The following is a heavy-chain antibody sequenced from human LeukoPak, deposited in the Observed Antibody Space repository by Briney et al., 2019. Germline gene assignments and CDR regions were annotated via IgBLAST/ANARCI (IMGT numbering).Heavy chain of an antibody. Sequence: APVKVSCKVSGYTLTELSMHWVRQAPGKGLEWMGGFDPEDGETIYAQKFQGRVTMTEDTSTDIAYMELSSLRSEDTAVYYCATGYRIVGALVFDYWGQGTLVTVSS. V-gene: IGHV1-24*01. CDR3: ATGYRIVGALVFDY. D-gene: IGHD1-26*01. CDR2: FDPEDGET. CDR1: GYTLTELS. J-gene: IGHJ4*02.